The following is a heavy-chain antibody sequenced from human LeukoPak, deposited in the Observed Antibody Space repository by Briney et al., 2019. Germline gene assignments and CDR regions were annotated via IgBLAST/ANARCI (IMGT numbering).Heavy chain of an antibody. CDR3: ARDRYYYGSGSSDLYYYGMDV. J-gene: IGHJ6*04. CDR1: GYTFTSYG. D-gene: IGHD3-10*01. V-gene: IGHV1-18*04. CDR2: ISAYNGNT. Sequence: ASVKVSCKASGYTFTSYGISWVRQAPGQGLKWMGWISAYNGNTNYAQKLQGRVTMTTDTSTSTAYMELRSLRSDDTAVYYCARDRYYYGSGSSDLYYYGMDVWGKGTTVTVSS.